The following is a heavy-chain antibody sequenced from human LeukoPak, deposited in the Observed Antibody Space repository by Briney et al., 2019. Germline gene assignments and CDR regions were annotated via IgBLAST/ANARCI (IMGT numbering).Heavy chain of an antibody. CDR1: GGSISSSSYY. J-gene: IGHJ4*02. CDR2: IYYSGNT. D-gene: IGHD3-22*01. V-gene: IGHV4-39*01. Sequence: SETLSLTCSVSGGSISSSSYYWVWIRQPPGKGLEWNGSIYYSGNTYNHPSLKSQHSISLDTSKNQFSLKLSSVTAADTAVYYCARRYYYDSSGRDPFVCWGQGTVVTVSS. CDR3: ARRYYYDSSGRDPFVC.